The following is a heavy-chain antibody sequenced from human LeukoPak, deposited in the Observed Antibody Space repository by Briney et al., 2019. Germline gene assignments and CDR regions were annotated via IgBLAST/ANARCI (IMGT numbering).Heavy chain of an antibody. CDR3: ARRSGWYSKYYFDY. CDR2: INHSGST. D-gene: IGHD6-19*01. J-gene: IGHJ4*02. Sequence: PSETLSLTCAVYGGSFSGYYWSWIRQPPGKGLEWIGEINHSGSTNCNPSLKSRVTISVDTSKNQFSLKLSSVTAADTAVYYCARRSGWYSKYYFDYWGQGTLVTVSS. CDR1: GGSFSGYY. V-gene: IGHV4-34*01.